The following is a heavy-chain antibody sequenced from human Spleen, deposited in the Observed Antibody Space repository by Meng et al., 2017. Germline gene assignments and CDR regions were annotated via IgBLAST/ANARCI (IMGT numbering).Heavy chain of an antibody. V-gene: IGHV3-21*01. CDR1: GFTFSSYS. CDR3: ARDYVERITMVRGGSWGGLGP. CDR2: ISSSSSYI. Sequence: GESLKISCAASGFTFSSYSMNWVRQAPGKGLEWVSSISSSSSYIYYADSVKGRFTISRDNAKNSLYLQMNSLRAEDTAVYYCARDYVERITMVRGGSWGGLGPWGQGTLVTVSS. D-gene: IGHD3-10*01. J-gene: IGHJ5*02.